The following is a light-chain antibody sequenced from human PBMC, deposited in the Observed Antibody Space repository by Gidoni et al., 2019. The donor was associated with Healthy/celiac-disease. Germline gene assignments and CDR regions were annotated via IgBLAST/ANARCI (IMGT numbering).Light chain of an antibody. Sequence: EIVMTQSPATLSVSPGERATLSCRASQSVSSNLAWYQQKPGQAPRLLIYGASTRATGIPAKFSGSGSGTEFTLTISSLQSEDFAVYYCQQYNSWPPFTFGPXTKVNIK. CDR3: QQYNSWPPFT. CDR2: GAS. J-gene: IGKJ3*01. V-gene: IGKV3-15*01. CDR1: QSVSSN.